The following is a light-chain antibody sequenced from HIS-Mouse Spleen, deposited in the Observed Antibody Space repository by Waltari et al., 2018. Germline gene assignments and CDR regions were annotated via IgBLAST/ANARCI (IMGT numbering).Light chain of an antibody. CDR2: AAS. V-gene: IGKV1-9*01. J-gene: IGKJ1*01. CDR1: QGISSY. Sequence: DIQLTQSPSFLSASVGDRVTITCRASQGISSYLAWYQQKPGKAPKHLIYAASTLQSGVQSRFSGSGSGTEFTLTISSLQPEDFATYYCQQLNSYPPTFGQGTKVEIK. CDR3: QQLNSYPPT.